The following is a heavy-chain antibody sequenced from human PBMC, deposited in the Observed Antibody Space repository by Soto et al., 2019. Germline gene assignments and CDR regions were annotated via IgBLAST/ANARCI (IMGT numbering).Heavy chain of an antibody. Sequence: ASVKVSCKASGYTFTSYAMHWVRQAPGQRLEWMGWINAGNGNTKYSQKFQGRVTITRDTSASTAYMELSSLRSEDTAAYYCARPHFSSSYYFDYWGQGTLVTVSS. D-gene: IGHD6-13*01. J-gene: IGHJ4*02. CDR3: ARPHFSSSYYFDY. CDR2: INAGNGNT. CDR1: GYTFTSYA. V-gene: IGHV1-3*01.